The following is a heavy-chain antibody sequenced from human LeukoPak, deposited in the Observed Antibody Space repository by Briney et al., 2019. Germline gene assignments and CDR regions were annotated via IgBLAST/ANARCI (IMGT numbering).Heavy chain of an antibody. CDR1: GGSISSGGYS. V-gene: IGHV4-30-2*01. D-gene: IGHD4-17*01. CDR3: ARGDGDYVLPFDY. Sequence: PSETLFLTCAVSGGSISSGGYSWSWIRQPPGKGLEWIGYIYHSGSTYYNPSLKSRVTISVDRSKSQFSLKLSSVTAADTAVYYCARGDGDYVLPFDYWGQGTLVTVSS. J-gene: IGHJ4*02. CDR2: IYHSGST.